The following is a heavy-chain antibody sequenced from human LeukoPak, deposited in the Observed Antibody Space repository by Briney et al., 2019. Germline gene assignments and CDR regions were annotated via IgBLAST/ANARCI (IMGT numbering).Heavy chain of an antibody. Sequence: NSSETLSLTCTVSGGSISSYYWSWIRQPPGKGLEWIGYIYNSGSTNYNPSLKSRATISVDTSKNQLSLKLSSVTAADTAVYFCARDPGYYDSSGYLIYWYFDLWGRGTLVTVSS. CDR2: IYNSGST. CDR1: GGSISSYY. J-gene: IGHJ2*01. D-gene: IGHD3-22*01. V-gene: IGHV4-59*01. CDR3: ARDPGYYDSSGYLIYWYFDL.